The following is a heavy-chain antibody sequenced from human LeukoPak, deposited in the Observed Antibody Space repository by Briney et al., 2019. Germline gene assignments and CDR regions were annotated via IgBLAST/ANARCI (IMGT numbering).Heavy chain of an antibody. D-gene: IGHD1-26*01. Sequence: ETLSLTCTVSGASLSSTRYYWAWVRQPPGKGLEWVSSISYTGTYIYYADSVKGRFTISRDNAQNSLYLQMNSLRAEDTAIYYCVRDRGTYRPIDYWGQGTLVTVSS. V-gene: IGHV3-21*04. J-gene: IGHJ4*02. CDR1: GASLSSTRYY. CDR3: VRDRGTYRPIDY. CDR2: ISYTGTYI.